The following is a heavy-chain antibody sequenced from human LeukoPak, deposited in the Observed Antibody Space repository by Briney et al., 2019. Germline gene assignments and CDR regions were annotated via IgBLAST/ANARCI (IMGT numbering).Heavy chain of an antibody. V-gene: IGHV1-69*05. Sequence: SVKVSCKASGGTFTSYAISWVRHAPGQGLEWMGGIIPIFGTANYAQKFQGRVTITTDESTSTDYMELSSLRSEDTAVYYCAREMGAVAGLRYFELWGRGTLVTVSS. D-gene: IGHD6-19*01. J-gene: IGHJ2*01. CDR3: AREMGAVAGLRYFEL. CDR2: IIPIFGTA. CDR1: GGTFTSYA.